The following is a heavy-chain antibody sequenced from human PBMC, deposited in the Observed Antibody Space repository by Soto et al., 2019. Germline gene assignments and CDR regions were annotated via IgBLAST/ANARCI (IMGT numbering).Heavy chain of an antibody. Sequence: ASVKVSCKASGYTFTYYGISWVRQAPGQGLEWLGWISTYSGDTNSAPRLQGRLTMSTDTSTSTAYMELRSLTSDDTAVYYCTRDERDSCSGGDCFYFDYWGQGTLVTVSS. D-gene: IGHD2-21*02. CDR3: TRDERDSCSGGDCFYFDY. V-gene: IGHV1-18*04. CDR1: GYTFTYYG. CDR2: ISTYSGDT. J-gene: IGHJ4*02.